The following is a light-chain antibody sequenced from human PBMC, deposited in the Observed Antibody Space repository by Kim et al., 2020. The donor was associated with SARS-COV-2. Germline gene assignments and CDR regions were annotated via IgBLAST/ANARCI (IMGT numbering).Light chain of an antibody. CDR3: QQYHRWPLT. Sequence: VSPGERAPLSCRASQSISTNLAWYKQKPGQAPRLLISGVSTRATGVPARFSGGGSGTEFTLTISSLQSEDSAVYHCQQYHRWPLTFGLGTKVDIK. V-gene: IGKV3-15*01. CDR2: GVS. J-gene: IGKJ1*01. CDR1: QSISTN.